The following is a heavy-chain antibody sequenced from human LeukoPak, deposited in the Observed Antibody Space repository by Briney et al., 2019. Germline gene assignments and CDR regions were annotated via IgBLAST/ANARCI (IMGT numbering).Heavy chain of an antibody. CDR1: GFTFSSYA. D-gene: IGHD3-10*01. V-gene: IGHV3-23*01. J-gene: IGHJ5*02. CDR2: ISGSGGST. CDR3: ACQGLSVFNWFDP. Sequence: GGSLRLSCAASGFTFSSYAMSWVRQAPGKGLEWVSAISGSGGSTYYADSVKGRFTISRVNSKNTLYLQMNSLRAEDTAVYYCACQGLSVFNWFDPWGQGTLVTVSS.